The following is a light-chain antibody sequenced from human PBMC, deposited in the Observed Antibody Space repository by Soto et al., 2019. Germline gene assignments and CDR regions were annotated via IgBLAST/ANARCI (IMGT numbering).Light chain of an antibody. CDR2: EVN. CDR1: SSDVGGYNY. V-gene: IGLV2-8*01. Sequence: QSVLTQPPSASGSPGQSVAISCTGTSSDVGGYNYVSWYQQHPGKAPKLMIYEVNKRPSGVPDRFPGSKSGNTASLTVSGLQAEDEADYYCSSYAGSSNVFGTGTKLTV. J-gene: IGLJ1*01. CDR3: SSYAGSSNV.